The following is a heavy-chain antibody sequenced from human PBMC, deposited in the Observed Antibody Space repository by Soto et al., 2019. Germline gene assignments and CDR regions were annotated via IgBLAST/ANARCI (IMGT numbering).Heavy chain of an antibody. Sequence: QVQLVESGGGVVQPGRSLRLSCAASGFTFSSYGMHWVRQAPGKGLEWVAVISYDGSNKYYADSVKGRFTISRDNSKNTLYLQMNSLRAEDTAVYYCAKAEYDFWSGYSFDYWGQGTLVTVSS. CDR1: GFTFSSYG. J-gene: IGHJ4*02. D-gene: IGHD3-3*01. V-gene: IGHV3-30*18. CDR3: AKAEYDFWSGYSFDY. CDR2: ISYDGSNK.